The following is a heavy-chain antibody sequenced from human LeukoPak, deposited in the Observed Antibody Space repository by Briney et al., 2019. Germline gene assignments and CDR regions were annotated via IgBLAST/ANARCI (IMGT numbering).Heavy chain of an antibody. D-gene: IGHD3-22*01. J-gene: IGHJ4*02. Sequence: GGSLRLSCAASGFTFSSYWMSWVRQAPGKGLEWVANIKQDGSEKYYVDSVKGRFTISRDNAKNSLYLQMNSLRAEDTAVYYCANPYYYDSSGYYSPPGWGQGTLVTVSS. V-gene: IGHV3-7*01. CDR3: ANPYYYDSSGYYSPPG. CDR2: IKQDGSEK. CDR1: GFTFSSYW.